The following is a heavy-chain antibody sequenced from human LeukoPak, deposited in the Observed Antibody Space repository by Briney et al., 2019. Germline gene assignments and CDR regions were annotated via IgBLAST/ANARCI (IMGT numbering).Heavy chain of an antibody. Sequence: GGPLRLSCAASGFTFSSYAMSWVRQAPGKGLEWVSAISGSGGSTYYADSVKGRFTISRDNSKNTLYLQMNSLRAEDTAVYYCAKDSGGSGSYWFDPWGQGTLVTVSS. J-gene: IGHJ5*02. CDR1: GFTFSSYA. CDR3: AKDSGGSGSYWFDP. CDR2: ISGSGGST. D-gene: IGHD3-10*01. V-gene: IGHV3-23*01.